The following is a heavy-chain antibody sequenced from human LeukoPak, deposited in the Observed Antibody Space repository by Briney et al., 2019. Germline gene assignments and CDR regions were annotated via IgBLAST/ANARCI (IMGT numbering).Heavy chain of an antibody. CDR2: IDSSGGST. CDR3: AKDRRIPRYYFDY. J-gene: IGHJ4*02. CDR1: GFTFNMYD. Sequence: PGGSLRLSCAASGFTFNMYDMHWVRQATGKGLEWVSAIDSSGGSTYYADSVKGRFTISRDNSKNTLYMQMNSLRAEDTGIYYCAKDRRIPRYYFDYWGQGTLVTVSS. V-gene: IGHV3-23*01.